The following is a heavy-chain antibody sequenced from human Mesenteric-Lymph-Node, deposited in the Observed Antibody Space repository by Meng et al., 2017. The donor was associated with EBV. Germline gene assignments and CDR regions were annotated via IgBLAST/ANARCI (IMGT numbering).Heavy chain of an antibody. CDR2: INHSGNT. D-gene: IGHD6-19*01. CDR1: GGSFGGYY. Sequence: QVRLQQWGAGLLKPSETLSPTCGVTGGSFGGYYWTWIRQPPGKGLEWIGEINHSGNTNYNPSLKSRVTISLDTSKNQISLKLTSVTAADTAVYYCAKTGSSGWSDLDYWGRGILVTVSS. V-gene: IGHV4-34*02. J-gene: IGHJ4*02. CDR3: AKTGSSGWSDLDY.